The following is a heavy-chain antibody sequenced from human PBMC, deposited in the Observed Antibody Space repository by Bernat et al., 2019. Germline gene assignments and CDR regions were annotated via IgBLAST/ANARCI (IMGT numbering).Heavy chain of an antibody. CDR2: IKSKTDGRKT. V-gene: IGHV3-15*01. J-gene: IGHJ3*02. Sequence: EVQLVESGGGLVKPGGSLRLSCAASGFTFSNAGMSWVRQAPGKGLEWVARIKSKTDGRKTDYAAPVKGRFTISRDDSKNTLYLQMNRLNPEDAAVYYCTSDRYDFWSGIDFDIWGQGTMVTVSS. CDR1: GFTFSNAG. D-gene: IGHD3-3*01. CDR3: TSDRYDFWSGIDFDI.